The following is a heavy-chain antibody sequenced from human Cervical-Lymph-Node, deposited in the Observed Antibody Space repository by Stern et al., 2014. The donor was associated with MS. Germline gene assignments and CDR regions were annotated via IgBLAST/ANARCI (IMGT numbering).Heavy chain of an antibody. J-gene: IGHJ6*02. D-gene: IGHD2-2*01. CDR3: ARDLGVPAALLYYYYYGMDV. CDR2: ISAYNGNP. Sequence: VKMVQSGAEGKKPGDSGKVSCKASGYTFTSYGISWVREAPGQGLEWMGWISAYNGNPNYAQKLQGRVTMTTDTSTSTAYMELRSLRSDDTAVYYCARDLGVPAALLYYYYYGMDVWGQGTTVTVSS. CDR1: GYTFTSYG. V-gene: IGHV1-18*04.